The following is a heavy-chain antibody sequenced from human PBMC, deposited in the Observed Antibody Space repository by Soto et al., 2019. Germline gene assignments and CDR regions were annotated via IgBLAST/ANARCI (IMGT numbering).Heavy chain of an antibody. CDR3: AREPTVEPYYYYGMDV. J-gene: IGHJ6*02. CDR2: INHSGSA. D-gene: IGHD4-17*01. Sequence: SETLSLTCAVNGGSFSGYIWTWIRQTPGKGLQWIGQINHSGSAIYNPSHKNRVTISIMSNNQVSLKISSVTAADTAVYYCAREPTVEPYYYYGMDVWGQGITVTVSS. V-gene: IGHV4-34*01. CDR1: GGSFSGYI.